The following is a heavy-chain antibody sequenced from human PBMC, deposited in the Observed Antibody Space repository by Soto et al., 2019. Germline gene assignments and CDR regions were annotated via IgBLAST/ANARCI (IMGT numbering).Heavy chain of an antibody. J-gene: IGHJ3*02. CDR1: GYTFTSYD. V-gene: IGHV1-8*01. D-gene: IGHD3-3*01. CDR2: MNPNSGNT. CDR3: ARPADFWAAHPFDI. Sequence: ASVKVSCKASGYTFTSYDINWVRQATGQGLEWMGWMNPNSGNTGYAQKFQGRVTMTRNTSISTAYMELSSLRSEDTAVYYCARPADFWAAHPFDIWGQGTMVIVSS.